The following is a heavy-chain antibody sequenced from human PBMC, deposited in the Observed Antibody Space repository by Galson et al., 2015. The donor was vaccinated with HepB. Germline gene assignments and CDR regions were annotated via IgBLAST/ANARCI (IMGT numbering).Heavy chain of an antibody. CDR1: AYSISSGYY. CDR2: IYHSGNT. V-gene: IGHV4-38-2*02. J-gene: IGHJ1*01. CDR3: VRERQLVLSAFDI. Sequence: TLSLTCVVSAYSISSGYYWVWIRQPPGKGLEWIGSIYHSGNTYYNPSPKSRVTISVDTSKNQFSLKLRSVTAADTAVYYCVRERQLVLSAFDIWGQGTLVTVSS. D-gene: IGHD3-10*01.